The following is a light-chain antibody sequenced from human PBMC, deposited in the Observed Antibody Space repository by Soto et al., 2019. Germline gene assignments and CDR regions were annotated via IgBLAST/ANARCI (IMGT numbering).Light chain of an antibody. CDR1: QTVSSY. Sequence: EIVLTQSPASRSLSPRDSATLSCSASQTVSSYLAWYQQKPGQAPRLLIYDASNRSTGIPARFSGSGSGTDFTITISSLKPEDFAVYYCQQHMAWTRFTVRPGTKVDIK. J-gene: IGKJ3*01. CDR3: QQHMAWTRFT. V-gene: IGKV3-11*01. CDR2: DAS.